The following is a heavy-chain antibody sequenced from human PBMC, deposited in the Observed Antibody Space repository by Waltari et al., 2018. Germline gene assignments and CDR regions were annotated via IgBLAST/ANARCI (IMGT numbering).Heavy chain of an antibody. J-gene: IGHJ3*02. CDR1: GASINSGDYS. Sequence: QVHLQESGPGLAKPSQTLSLTCSVSGASINSGDYSWSWIRQPPGKGLEWIGYISYSGTTYYTPALKSRVSISLDTAKNDFSLECRSVTAADTAMYYCARVDTIFGVVPHADAFDIWGQGTMVTVAS. CDR2: ISYSGTT. CDR3: ARVDTIFGVVPHADAFDI. V-gene: IGHV4-30-4*08. D-gene: IGHD3-3*01.